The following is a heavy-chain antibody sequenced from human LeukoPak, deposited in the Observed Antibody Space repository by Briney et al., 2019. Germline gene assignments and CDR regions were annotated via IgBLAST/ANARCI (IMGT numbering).Heavy chain of an antibody. J-gene: IGHJ5*02. Sequence: TGGSLRLSCAASGFTVSTNYMSWVRQAPGKGLEWVSIIYSGGTTYYADSVKGRFTISRDNSKNTLDLQMNSLRAEDTAVYYCAKKSAIRHFGTWGTWGQGTLVTVSS. CDR2: IYSGGTT. D-gene: IGHD3-3*02. V-gene: IGHV3-66*02. CDR1: GFTVSTNY. CDR3: AKKSAIRHFGTWGT.